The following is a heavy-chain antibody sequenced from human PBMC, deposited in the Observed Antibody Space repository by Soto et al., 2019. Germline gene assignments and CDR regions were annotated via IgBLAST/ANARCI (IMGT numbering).Heavy chain of an antibody. Sequence: GASVKVSCKASGYTFTGYGISWVRQAPGQGLEWMGWISAYNGNTNYAQKLQGRVTMTTDTSTSTAYMELRSLRSDDTAVYYCARGCSGGSCYSEDWFDPWGQGTLVTVSS. J-gene: IGHJ5*02. V-gene: IGHV1-18*01. CDR2: ISAYNGNT. CDR3: ARGCSGGSCYSEDWFDP. D-gene: IGHD2-15*01. CDR1: GYTFTGYG.